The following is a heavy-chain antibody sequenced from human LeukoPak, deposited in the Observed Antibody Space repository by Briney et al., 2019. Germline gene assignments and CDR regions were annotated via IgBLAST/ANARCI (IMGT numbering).Heavy chain of an antibody. J-gene: IGHJ4*02. D-gene: IGHD3-10*01. CDR2: ISSSSSSYI. V-gene: IGHV3-21*01. CDR3: ARDGKLGFAYYFDY. CDR1: GFTFSSYS. Sequence: GGSLRLSCAASGFTFSSYSMNWVRQAPGKGLEWVSSISSSSSSYIYYADSVKGRFTISRDNAKNSLYLQMNSLRAEDTAVYYCARDGKLGFAYYFDYWGQGTLVTVSS.